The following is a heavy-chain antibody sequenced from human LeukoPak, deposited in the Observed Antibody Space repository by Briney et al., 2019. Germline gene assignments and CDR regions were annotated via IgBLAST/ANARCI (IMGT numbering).Heavy chain of an antibody. D-gene: IGHD4-17*01. Sequence: PGGSLRLSCAASGFTFSSYSMNWVRQAPGKGLEGLASIRSDNSDTYYADSVKGRFTISRDNSKNTLYLQINNLRVEDTAVFYCVNGESFYGDYGFDYWGQGTLVTVSS. CDR2: IRSDNSDT. V-gene: IGHV3-30*02. CDR1: GFTFSSYS. J-gene: IGHJ4*02. CDR3: VNGESFYGDYGFDY.